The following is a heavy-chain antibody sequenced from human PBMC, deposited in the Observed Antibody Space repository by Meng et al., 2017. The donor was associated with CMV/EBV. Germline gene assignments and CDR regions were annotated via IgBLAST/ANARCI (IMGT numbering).Heavy chain of an antibody. CDR1: GYTFTSYA. Sequence: ASVKVSCKASGYTFTSYAISWVRQAPGQGLEWMGWISAYNGNTNYAQKFQGRVTMTTDTSTSTAYMELRSLRSDDTAVYYCARHSEEFYDYVWESYRVLGIFDYWGQGTLVTVSS. CDR2: ISAYNGNT. V-gene: IGHV1-18*01. D-gene: IGHD3-16*02. CDR3: ARHSEEFYDYVWESYRVLGIFDY. J-gene: IGHJ4*02.